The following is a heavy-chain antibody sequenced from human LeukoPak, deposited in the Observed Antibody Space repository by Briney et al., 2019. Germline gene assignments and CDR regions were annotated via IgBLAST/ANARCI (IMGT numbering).Heavy chain of an antibody. CDR2: IYSGGST. D-gene: IGHD3-22*01. CDR3: AREGNYYDSSGYYRINYYFDY. Sequence: EGSLRLSCAASGFTVSSNYMSWVRQAPGKGLEWVSVIYSGGSTYYADSVKGRFTISRDNSKNTLYLQMNSLRAEDTAVYYCAREGNYYDSSGYYRINYYFDYWGQGTLVTVSS. CDR1: GFTVSSNY. V-gene: IGHV3-53*01. J-gene: IGHJ4*02.